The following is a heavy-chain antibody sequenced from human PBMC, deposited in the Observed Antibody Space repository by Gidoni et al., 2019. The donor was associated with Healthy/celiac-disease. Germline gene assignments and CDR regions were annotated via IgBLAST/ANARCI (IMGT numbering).Heavy chain of an antibody. Sequence: QVQLVQSGAEVKKPGSSVKVSCKASGGTFSSYAISWVRQAPGQGLEWMGRISTIFGTANYAQKFQGRVTITADKSTSTAYMELSSLRSEDTAVYYCARVSEQQLAHYYYYYMDVWGKGTTVTVSS. CDR3: ARVSEQQLAHYYYYYMDV. CDR2: ISTIFGTA. J-gene: IGHJ6*03. CDR1: GGTFSSYA. D-gene: IGHD6-13*01. V-gene: IGHV1-69*06.